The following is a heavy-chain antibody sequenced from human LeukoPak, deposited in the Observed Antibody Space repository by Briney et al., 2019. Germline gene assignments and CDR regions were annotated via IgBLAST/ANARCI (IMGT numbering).Heavy chain of an antibody. CDR2: ISAYNGNT. Sequence: ASVKVSCKVSGGTFRIYAISWVQQAPGQGLEWMGWISAYNGNTNYAQKLQGRVTMTTDTSTSTAYMELRSLRSDDTAVYYCARGRYYDFWSGSGAADYYYYMDVWGKGTTVTVSS. J-gene: IGHJ6*03. V-gene: IGHV1-18*01. D-gene: IGHD3-3*01. CDR3: ARGRYYDFWSGSGAADYYYYMDV. CDR1: GGTFRIYA.